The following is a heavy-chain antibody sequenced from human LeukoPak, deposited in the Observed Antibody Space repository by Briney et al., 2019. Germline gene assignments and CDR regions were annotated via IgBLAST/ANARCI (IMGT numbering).Heavy chain of an antibody. V-gene: IGHV3-30*04. Sequence: PGGSLRLSCAASGFTFSSYAMHWVRQAPGKGLEWVAVISYDGSNKYYADSVKGRFTISRDNSKNTLYLQMNSLRAEDTAVYYCARDHGSGSYYPLDFDYWGQGTLVTVSS. CDR2: ISYDGSNK. CDR1: GFTFSSYA. J-gene: IGHJ4*02. D-gene: IGHD3-10*01. CDR3: ARDHGSGSYYPLDFDY.